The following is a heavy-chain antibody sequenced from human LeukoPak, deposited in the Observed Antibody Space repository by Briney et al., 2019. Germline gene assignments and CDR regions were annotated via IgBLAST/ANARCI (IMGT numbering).Heavy chain of an antibody. D-gene: IGHD6-13*01. CDR2: IYYSGST. Sequence: SETLSLTCTVSGGSISSGGYYWSWIRQHPGKGLEWIGYIYYSGSTYYNPSLKSRVTISVDTSKNQFSLKLSSVTAADTAVYYCARGDSSSWYSNVDYWGQGTLVTVSS. CDR1: GGSISSGGYY. J-gene: IGHJ4*02. V-gene: IGHV4-31*03. CDR3: ARGDSSSWYSNVDY.